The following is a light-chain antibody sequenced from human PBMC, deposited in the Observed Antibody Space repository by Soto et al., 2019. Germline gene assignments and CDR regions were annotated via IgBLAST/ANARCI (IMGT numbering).Light chain of an antibody. Sequence: IVLTQSPATLSVSPGERATLSCRASQSVSSLLAWYQQKPRQAPRLLIYDTSTRATGIPARFSGSGSGTEFTLTISSLQSEDSAVYYCQQYVHWPPGAFGQGTTVEIK. CDR1: QSVSSL. J-gene: IGKJ1*01. CDR2: DTS. CDR3: QQYVHWPPGA. V-gene: IGKV3-15*01.